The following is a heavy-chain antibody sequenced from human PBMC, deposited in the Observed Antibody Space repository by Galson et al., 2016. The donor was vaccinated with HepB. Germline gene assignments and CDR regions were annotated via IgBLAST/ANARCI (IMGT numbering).Heavy chain of an antibody. V-gene: IGHV1-69*02. Sequence: SVKVSCKASGGTFRNYTISWVRQAPGQGLEWMGRIIPILGIGNYVKKFQDRVTITADKSTSTAYMELSSLRSEDTAMYYCARGWDYGGALDSWGQGTMVAVS. D-gene: IGHD4-17*01. CDR2: IIPILGIG. CDR3: ARGWDYGGALDS. J-gene: IGHJ3*02. CDR1: GGTFRNYT.